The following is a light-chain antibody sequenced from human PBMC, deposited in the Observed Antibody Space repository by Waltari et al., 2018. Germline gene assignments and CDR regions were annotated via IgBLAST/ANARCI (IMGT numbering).Light chain of an antibody. CDR1: SSTLGRTT. CDR3: AAWDDSLNGVV. CDR2: SNN. V-gene: IGLV1-44*01. J-gene: IGLJ2*01. Sequence: SVLTQPPSASGTPGQRVTISRSGSSSTLGRTTAHWFQQLQGTAPKLLIYSNNQGPSGVPDRFSGSKSGTSASLAISGLQSEDEADYYCAAWDDSLNGVVFGGGTKLTVL.